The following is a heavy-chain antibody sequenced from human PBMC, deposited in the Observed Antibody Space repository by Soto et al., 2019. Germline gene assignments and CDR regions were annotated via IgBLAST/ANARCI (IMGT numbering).Heavy chain of an antibody. CDR1: GYTFTSYY. V-gene: IGHV1-46*01. CDR2: INPSGGST. J-gene: IGHJ4*02. CDR3: ARENYFDY. Sequence: QVQLVQSGAEVKKPGASVKVSCKASGYTFTSYYMQWVRQAPGQGLEWMGMINPSGGSTSYAQKFRGRVTMTRDTSTSTDYMELSSLRSEGTAVYYGARENYFDYWGQGTLVTVSS.